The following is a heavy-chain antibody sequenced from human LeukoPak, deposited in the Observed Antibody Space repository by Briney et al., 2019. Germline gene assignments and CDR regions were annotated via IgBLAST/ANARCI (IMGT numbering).Heavy chain of an antibody. J-gene: IGHJ5*02. D-gene: IGHD3-10*01. CDR2: IIPILGIA. CDR1: GGTFSSYA. Sequence: GASVKVSCKASGGTFSSYAISWVRQAPGQGLEWMGRIIPILGIANYAQKFQGRVTITADKSTSTAYMELSSLRSEDTAVYYCARGGILWFGGSNWFDPWGQGTLVTVSS. CDR3: ARGGILWFGGSNWFDP. V-gene: IGHV1-69*04.